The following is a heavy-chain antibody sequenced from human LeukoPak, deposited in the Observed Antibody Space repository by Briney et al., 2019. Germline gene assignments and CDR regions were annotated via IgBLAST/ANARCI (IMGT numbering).Heavy chain of an antibody. CDR1: GFTFISYE. J-gene: IGHJ3*02. V-gene: IGHV3-48*03. D-gene: IGHD3-10*01. CDR2: ISSSGNTI. CDR3: ARDPISGFGLYAFDI. Sequence: KAGGSLRLSCAASGFTFISYEMNWVRQAPGKGLEWVSYISSSGNTIYYADSVKGRFTISRDNAKSSLYLQMNSLRAEDTATYYCARDPISGFGLYAFDIWGQGTMVTVSS.